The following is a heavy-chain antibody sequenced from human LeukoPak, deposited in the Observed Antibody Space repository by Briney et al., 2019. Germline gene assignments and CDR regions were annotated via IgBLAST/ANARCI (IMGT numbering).Heavy chain of an antibody. V-gene: IGHV1-2*02. D-gene: IGHD3-16*01. J-gene: IGHJ4*02. CDR1: GYSFGDYY. CDR3: ARGDMYFQDNAYRSLDH. CDR2: ISPKSDDT. Sequence: ASVKVSCKSSGYSFGDYYIHWVRQVPGQGLEWMGWISPKSDDTKYAQKFQDRLTVTRDTSISTTYMYLSRLRPDDTAVYYCARGDMYFQDNAYRSLDHWGQGTLVTVS.